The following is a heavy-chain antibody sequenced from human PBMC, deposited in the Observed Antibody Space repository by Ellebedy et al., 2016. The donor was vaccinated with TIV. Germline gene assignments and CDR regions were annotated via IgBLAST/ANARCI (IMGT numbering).Heavy chain of an antibody. V-gene: IGHV3-23*01. Sequence: GGPLRLSCAASGFTFSHYAMSWVRQAPGKGLEWVAGISGRGDNTYYADSVKGRFTISRDNSKSTLNLEVHNLRAEDTAVYYCAKDRDSSTWYIDYFDHWGQGTLVTVSS. D-gene: IGHD6-13*01. J-gene: IGHJ4*02. CDR1: GFTFSHYA. CDR2: ISGRGDNT. CDR3: AKDRDSSTWYIDYFDH.